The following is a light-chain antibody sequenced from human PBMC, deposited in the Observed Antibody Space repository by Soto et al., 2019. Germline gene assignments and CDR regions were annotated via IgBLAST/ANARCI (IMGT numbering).Light chain of an antibody. V-gene: IGLV2-14*01. CDR1: XSDVXTYKY. J-gene: IGLJ1*01. CDR2: DVS. CDR3: NSFTSSQTGV. Sequence: QSVLTQPASVSGSPGQSITISCTXTXSDVXTYKYVSWYQQYPGKVPTLLIYDVSIRPSGVSDRFSGSKSGNTASLTISGLQADDEADYYCNSFTSSQTGVFGTGTKLTVL.